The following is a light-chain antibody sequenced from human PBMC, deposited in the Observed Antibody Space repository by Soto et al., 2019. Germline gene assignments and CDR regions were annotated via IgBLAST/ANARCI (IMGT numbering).Light chain of an antibody. CDR2: DAS. V-gene: IGKV3-15*01. CDR3: QQYNNWPGT. Sequence: EVVMTQSPDTLSVSPGERATLSCRASQSVSSDLAWYQQKPGQAPRLLIYDASTRATGIPARFTGSGSGTEFTLTISSLQSEDFAVYYCQQYNNWPGTFGQGTKVDIK. J-gene: IGKJ1*01. CDR1: QSVSSD.